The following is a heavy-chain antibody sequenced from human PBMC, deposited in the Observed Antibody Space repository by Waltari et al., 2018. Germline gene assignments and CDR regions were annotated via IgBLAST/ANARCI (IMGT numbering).Heavy chain of an antibody. D-gene: IGHD6-19*01. V-gene: IGHV3-74*01. CDR3: ARGPGYSSGWSYYYYGMDV. Sequence: EVQLVESGGGLVQPGGSLRLSCAASGFTFSSYWMHWVRQAPGKGLVWVSRINSDGSSTSYADSVKGRFTISRDNAKNTLYLQMNSLRAEDTAVYYCARGPGYSSGWSYYYYGMDVWGQGTTVTVSS. CDR2: INSDGSST. CDR1: GFTFSSYW. J-gene: IGHJ6*02.